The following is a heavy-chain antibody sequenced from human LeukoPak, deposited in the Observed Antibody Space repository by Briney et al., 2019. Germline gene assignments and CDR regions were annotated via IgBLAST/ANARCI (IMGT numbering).Heavy chain of an antibody. CDR1: GFSFISYG. D-gene: IGHD4-17*01. Sequence: PGGSLRLSCGASGFSFISYGMHWVRRAPGKGLEWVGVISDDGRSKDYADSVKGRFTISRDNSKDTLYLQMNSLRAEDTAVYYCAKRPSDYGDYVTYFDHWGQGTLVTVSS. J-gene: IGHJ4*02. CDR3: AKRPSDYGDYVTYFDH. V-gene: IGHV3-30*18. CDR2: ISDDGRSK.